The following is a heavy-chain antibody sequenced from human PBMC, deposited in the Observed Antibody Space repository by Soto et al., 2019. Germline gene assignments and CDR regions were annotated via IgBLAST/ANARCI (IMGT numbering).Heavy chain of an antibody. V-gene: IGHV4-30-2*01. CDR1: GGSISSGGYS. CDR3: ARGGYYDSSGYYGY. J-gene: IGHJ4*02. D-gene: IGHD3-22*01. Sequence: SETLSLTCAVSGGSISSGGYSWSWIRQPPGKGLEGIGYIYYSGSTYYNPSLKSRVTISVDTSKNQFSLKLSSVTAADTAVYYCARGGYYDSSGYYGYWGQGTLVTVSS. CDR2: IYYSGST.